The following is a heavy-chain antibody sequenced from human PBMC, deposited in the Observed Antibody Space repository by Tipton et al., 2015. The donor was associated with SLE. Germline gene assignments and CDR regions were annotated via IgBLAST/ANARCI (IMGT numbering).Heavy chain of an antibody. D-gene: IGHD2-21*01. CDR1: GASIRRGDYY. CDR3: ARSSPGDLSGMDV. CDR2: IYYSGST. Sequence: TLSLTCTVSGASIRRGDYYWSWIRQLPGKGLEWIGNIYYSGSTYYNPSLKSRVSISVDTSKNQFSLKLSSVTAADTAVFYCARSSPGDLSGMDVWGQGTTVTVSS. J-gene: IGHJ6*02. V-gene: IGHV4-31*03.